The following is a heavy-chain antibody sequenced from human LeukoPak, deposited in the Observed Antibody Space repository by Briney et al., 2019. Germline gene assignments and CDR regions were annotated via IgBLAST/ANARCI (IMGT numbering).Heavy chain of an antibody. D-gene: IGHD3-16*01. CDR2: MNGAGTTI. J-gene: IGHJ6*02. CDR1: GLTFRTTW. Sequence: GGSLRLSCAPSGLTFRTTWMHWVRQAPGKGLMWVSRMNGAGTTIDYADSVKGRFTISRDNAKNSLYLQMSNLRAEDTAVYFCARGGGLDVWGQGATVTVSS. CDR3: ARGGGLDV. V-gene: IGHV3-74*01.